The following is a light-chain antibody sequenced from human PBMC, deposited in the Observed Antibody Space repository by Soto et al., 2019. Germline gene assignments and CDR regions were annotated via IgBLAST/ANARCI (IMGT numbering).Light chain of an antibody. CDR2: WAS. J-gene: IGKJ1*01. CDR1: QSLLYNSNNKNY. Sequence: DIVMTQSPDSLAVSLGERATINCKSSQSLLYNSNNKNYLAWFQQKSGQPPKLLIYWASTRESGVPDRFSGSGSGTDFTLTVSRLQAEDVAVYYCQQYYNGPWTFGQGTRVEIK. V-gene: IGKV4-1*01. CDR3: QQYYNGPWT.